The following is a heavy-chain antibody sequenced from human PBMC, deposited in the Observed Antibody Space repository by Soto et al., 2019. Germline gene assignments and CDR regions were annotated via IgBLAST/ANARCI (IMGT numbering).Heavy chain of an antibody. CDR1: GFTFTSSA. CDR2: IVVGSGNT. V-gene: IGHV1-58*01. CDR3: AAPSQGYYYYYGMDV. Sequence: SVKVSCKASGFTFTSSAVQWVRQARGQRLEWIGWIVVGSGNTNYAQKFQERVTITRDMSTRTAYMELSGLRSEDTAVYYCAAPSQGYYYYYGMDVWGQGTTVTVSS. J-gene: IGHJ6*02.